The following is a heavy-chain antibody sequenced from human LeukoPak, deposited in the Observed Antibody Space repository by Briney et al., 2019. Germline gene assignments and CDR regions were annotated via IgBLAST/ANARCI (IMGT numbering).Heavy chain of an antibody. CDR3: ARRGIQDIVVVPAAIDRYYYMDV. Sequence: ASVKVSCKASGYTFTGYYMHWVRQAPGQGLEWMGWINPNSGGTNYAQKFQGRVTMTRDTSISTAYMELSRLRSDDTAVYYCARRGIQDIVVVPAAIDRYYYMDVWGKGTTVTVSS. D-gene: IGHD2-2*01. J-gene: IGHJ6*03. CDR2: INPNSGGT. V-gene: IGHV1-2*02. CDR1: GYTFTGYY.